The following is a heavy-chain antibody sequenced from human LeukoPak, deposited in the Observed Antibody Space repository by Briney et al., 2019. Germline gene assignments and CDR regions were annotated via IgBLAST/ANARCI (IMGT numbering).Heavy chain of an antibody. CDR1: GFTFSSYS. CDR2: ISSSSSYI. Sequence: GGSLRLSCAASGFTFSSYSMNWVRQAPGKGLEWVSSISSSSSYIYYADSVKGRFTISRDNAKNSLYLQMNSLRAEDTAVYYCARVLFAGINGGEFDYWGQGTLVTVSS. J-gene: IGHJ4*02. D-gene: IGHD2-21*01. V-gene: IGHV3-21*01. CDR3: ARVLFAGINGGEFDY.